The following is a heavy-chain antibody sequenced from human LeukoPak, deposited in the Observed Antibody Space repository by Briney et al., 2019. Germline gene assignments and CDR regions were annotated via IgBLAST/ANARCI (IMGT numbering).Heavy chain of an antibody. Sequence: GESLKISCKGSGYSFTSYWIGWVRQMPGKGLEWMGIIYHGDSDTRCSPSFQGQVTISADKSISTAYLQWSSLKASDTAMYYCARPLDYYDSSGYYPALDAFDIWGQGTMVTVS. J-gene: IGHJ3*02. CDR2: IYHGDSDT. CDR1: GYSFTSYW. D-gene: IGHD3-22*01. CDR3: ARPLDYYDSSGYYPALDAFDI. V-gene: IGHV5-51*01.